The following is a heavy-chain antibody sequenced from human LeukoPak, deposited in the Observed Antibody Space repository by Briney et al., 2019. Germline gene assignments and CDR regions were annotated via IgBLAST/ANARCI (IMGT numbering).Heavy chain of an antibody. V-gene: IGHV3-7*01. Sequence: GGSLRLSCAASGFTFSSYWMSWVRQAPGKGLEWVANIKQDGSNKYYADSVKGRFTISRDNAKNSLYLQMNSLRAEDTAVYYCARGPTRANSSDYWGQGTLVTVSS. CDR3: ARGPTRANSSDY. J-gene: IGHJ4*02. D-gene: IGHD2/OR15-2a*01. CDR2: IKQDGSNK. CDR1: GFTFSSYW.